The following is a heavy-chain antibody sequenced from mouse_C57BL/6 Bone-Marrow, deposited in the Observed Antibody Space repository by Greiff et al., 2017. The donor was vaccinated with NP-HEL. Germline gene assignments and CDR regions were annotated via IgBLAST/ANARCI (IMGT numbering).Heavy chain of an antibody. J-gene: IGHJ1*03. CDR2: INPGSGGT. V-gene: IGHV1-54*01. D-gene: IGHD1-1*01. CDR3: ARRTTVVAYWYFDV. Sequence: VMLVESGAELVRPGTSVKVSCKASGYAFTNYLIEWVKQRPGQGLEWIGVINPGSGGTNYNEKFKGKATLTADKSSSTAYMQLSSLTSEDSAVYFCARRTTVVAYWYFDVWGTGTTVTVSS. CDR1: GYAFTNYL.